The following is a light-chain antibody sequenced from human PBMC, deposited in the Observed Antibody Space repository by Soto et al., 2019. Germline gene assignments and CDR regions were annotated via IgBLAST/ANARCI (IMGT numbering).Light chain of an antibody. CDR1: SSDVGGYNY. CDR2: DVT. CDR3: SSYTSTRNVI. J-gene: IGLJ2*01. Sequence: QSVLTQPASVSGSPGQSITISCTGTSSDVGGYNYVSWYQQHPGKAPQLMIFDVTNRPSGVSNRFSGSKSGNTASLTISGLQADDEGDYYCSSYTSTRNVIFGGGTKLTVL. V-gene: IGLV2-14*01.